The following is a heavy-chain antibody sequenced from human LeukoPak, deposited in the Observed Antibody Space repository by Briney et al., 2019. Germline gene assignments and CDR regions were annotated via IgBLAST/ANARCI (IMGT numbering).Heavy chain of an antibody. D-gene: IGHD5-18*01. CDR1: GFTFSDYS. CDR2: IWYDGSNK. V-gene: IGHV3-33*08. Sequence: PGGSLRLSCAASGFTFSDYSMNWVRQAPGKGLEWVAVIWYDGSNKYYADSVKGRFTISRDNSKNTLYLQMNSLRAEDTAVYYCARGGVQLWLFDYWGQGTLVTVSS. J-gene: IGHJ4*02. CDR3: ARGGVQLWLFDY.